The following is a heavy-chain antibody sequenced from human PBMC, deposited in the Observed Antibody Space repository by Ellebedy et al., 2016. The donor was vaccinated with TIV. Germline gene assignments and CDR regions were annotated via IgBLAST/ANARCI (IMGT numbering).Heavy chain of an antibody. V-gene: IGHV3-72*01. J-gene: IGHJ4*02. CDR2: ARSKVARYST. Sequence: PGGSLRLSCLTSGFNLNDHYIDWVRQAPGKGLEWVGRARSKVARYSTEHAASVKGRFTISRDDSKNSIYLQMNSLKTDDTAVYYCVSCTLGNIFENWGQGTQVTVSS. CDR1: GFNLNDHY. CDR3: VSCTLGNIFEN. D-gene: IGHD2-8*01.